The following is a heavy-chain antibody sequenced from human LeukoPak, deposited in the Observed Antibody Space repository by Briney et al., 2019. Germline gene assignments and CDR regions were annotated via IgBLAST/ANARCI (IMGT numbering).Heavy chain of an antibody. CDR1: GGSISSGGYS. V-gene: IGHV4-30-2*01. CDR2: IYHSGST. CDR3: ARGRVLGYCSGGSCYAGWFDP. Sequence: PSQTLSLTCAVSGGSISSGGYSWSWIRQPPGKGLEWIGYIYHSGSTYYNPSLKSRVTISVDRSKNQFSLKLSSVTAADTAVYYCARGRVLGYCSGGSCYAGWFDPWGQGTLVTVSS. D-gene: IGHD2-15*01. J-gene: IGHJ5*02.